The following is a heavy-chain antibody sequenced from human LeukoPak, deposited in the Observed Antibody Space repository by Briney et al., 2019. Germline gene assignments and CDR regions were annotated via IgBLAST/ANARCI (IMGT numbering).Heavy chain of an antibody. CDR1: GFTFSTYW. Sequence: PGGSLRLSCAASGFTFSTYWMYWVRQAPGKGLVWVSRINSDGSSTSYADSVKGRFTISRDNAKNSLYLQMNSLRAEDTAVYYCARDALVVGATNWFDPWGQGTLVTVSS. J-gene: IGHJ5*02. D-gene: IGHD1-26*01. V-gene: IGHV3-74*01. CDR2: INSDGSST. CDR3: ARDALVVGATNWFDP.